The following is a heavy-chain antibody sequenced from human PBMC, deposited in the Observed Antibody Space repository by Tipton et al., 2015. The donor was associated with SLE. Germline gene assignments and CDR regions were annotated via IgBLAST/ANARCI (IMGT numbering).Heavy chain of an antibody. V-gene: IGHV3-48*03. D-gene: IGHD3-22*01. CDR1: GFSFSSSE. CDR3: AFDSSGYFAS. Sequence: GSLRLSCAASGFSFSSSEMSWVRQAPGRGLEWLSYISSTAIIIYYADSVKGRFTVSRDNAKNSLYLQMNSLRVEDTTVYYCAFDSSGYFASWGQGTLVTVSS. J-gene: IGHJ4*02. CDR2: ISSTAIII.